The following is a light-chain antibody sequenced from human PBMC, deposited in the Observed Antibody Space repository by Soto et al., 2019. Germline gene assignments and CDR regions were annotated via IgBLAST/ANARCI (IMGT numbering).Light chain of an antibody. J-gene: IGLJ2*01. CDR2: EVR. V-gene: IGLV2-14*01. Sequence: QSVLTQPASVSGSAGQSITIFCSGTMRDVGAYNLVSWYQQHPGTAPKLIIYEVRNRPSGISSRFSGSRSGNTASLTISGPQPEDEGVNYSTAYTARSPLVFGGGTK. CDR3: TAYTARSPLV. CDR1: MRDVGAYNL.